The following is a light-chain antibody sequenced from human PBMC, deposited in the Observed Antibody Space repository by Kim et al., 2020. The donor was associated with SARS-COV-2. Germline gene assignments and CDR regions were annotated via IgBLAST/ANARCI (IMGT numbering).Light chain of an antibody. CDR3: QQYGSSPPCT. Sequence: PGERATLSCRASQSVSSSYLAWYQQKPGQAPRLLIYGASSRATGIPDRFSGSGSGTDFTLTISRLEPEDFAVHYCQQYGSSPPCTFGQGTRLEIK. V-gene: IGKV3-20*01. J-gene: IGKJ5*01. CDR1: QSVSSSY. CDR2: GAS.